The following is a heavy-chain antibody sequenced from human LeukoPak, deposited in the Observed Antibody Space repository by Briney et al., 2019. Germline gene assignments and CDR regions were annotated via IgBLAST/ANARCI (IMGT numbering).Heavy chain of an antibody. V-gene: IGHV3-66*01. D-gene: IGHD3-10*01. CDR1: GGSISSSNW. CDR3: ARDGEHVLAHDY. J-gene: IGHJ4*02. CDR2: IHRDGST. Sequence: ETLSLTCAVSGGSISSSNWWSWVRQAPGKGLEWVSIIHRDGSTYYADSVKGRFTTSRDNSKNTLYIQMNSLRAEDTGVYYCARDGEHVLAHDYWGQGTLVTVSS.